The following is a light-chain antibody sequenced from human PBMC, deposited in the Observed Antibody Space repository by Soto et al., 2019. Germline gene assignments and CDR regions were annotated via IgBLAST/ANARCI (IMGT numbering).Light chain of an antibody. V-gene: IGLV2-14*01. CDR1: SSDVVGYNY. CDR2: DVS. J-gene: IGLJ1*01. CDR3: SSYTSSSTLDYV. Sequence: QSVLTQPASVSGSPGQSITISCTGTSSDVVGYNYVSWYQQHPGKAPKLMIYDVSNRPSGVSNRFSGSKSGNTASLTISGLQAEDEADYYCSSYTSSSTLDYVFGTGTKVTV.